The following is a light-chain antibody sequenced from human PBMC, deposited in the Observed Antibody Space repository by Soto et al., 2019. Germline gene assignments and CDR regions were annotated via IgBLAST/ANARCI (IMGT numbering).Light chain of an antibody. CDR1: SSDVGAYHY. CDR2: DVS. Sequence: QSALTQPASVSGSAGQSITISCTGTSSDVGAYHYVSWYQRHPGKAPKLMIYDVSNRPSGVSNRFSGSKSGNTASLTISGLQAEDEADYYCSSYSNSRTLLFGGGTQLTVL. J-gene: IGLJ2*01. V-gene: IGLV2-14*03. CDR3: SSYSNSRTLL.